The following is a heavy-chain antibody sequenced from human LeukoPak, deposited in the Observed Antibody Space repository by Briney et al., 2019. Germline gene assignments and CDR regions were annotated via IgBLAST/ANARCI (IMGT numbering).Heavy chain of an antibody. CDR1: GFTFSSYG. J-gene: IGHJ4*02. CDR3: ATVLPYCSTTTCYIDF. Sequence: PGRSLRLSCAASGFTFSSYGMHWARQAPGKGLEWVAVIWYDGSRKYYGDSVKGRFTISRDNFKNTLFLQMNSLRAEDTAVYYCATVLPYCSTTTCYIDFWGQGTLVTVSS. CDR2: IWYDGSRK. D-gene: IGHD2-2*02. V-gene: IGHV3-33*01.